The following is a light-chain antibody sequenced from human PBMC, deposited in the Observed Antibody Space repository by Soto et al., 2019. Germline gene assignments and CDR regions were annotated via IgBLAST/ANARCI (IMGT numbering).Light chain of an antibody. CDR1: SSNIGSNY. J-gene: IGLJ1*01. CDR3: AAWDDSLRV. CDR2: RNN. Sequence: QSVLTQPPSASGTPGQRVTISCSGSSSNIGSNYVYWYQQLPGTAPKLLIYRNNQRPSGVPDRFSGSKSGTSASLAISGLRSEDEADYYCAAWDDSLRVFGTGTEVTVL. V-gene: IGLV1-47*01.